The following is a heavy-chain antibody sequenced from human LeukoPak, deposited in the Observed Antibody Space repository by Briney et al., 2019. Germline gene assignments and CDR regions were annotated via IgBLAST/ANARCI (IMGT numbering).Heavy chain of an antibody. J-gene: IGHJ4*02. CDR3: AKADGGYCSSTSCIGGFDY. CDR2: ISGSGGST. D-gene: IGHD2-2*01. V-gene: IGHV3-23*01. Sequence: PGGSLRLSCAASGFTFSSYAMSWVRQAPGKGLEWVSAISGSGGSTYYADSVKGRFTISRDNSKNTLYLQMNSLRAEDKAVYYCAKADGGYCSSTSCIGGFDYWGQGTLVTVSS. CDR1: GFTFSSYA.